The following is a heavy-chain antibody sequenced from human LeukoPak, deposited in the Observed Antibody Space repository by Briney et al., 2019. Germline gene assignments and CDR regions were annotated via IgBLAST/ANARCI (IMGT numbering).Heavy chain of an antibody. CDR1: GGSISSSSYY. J-gene: IGHJ2*01. CDR3: ARAYIVVVVAAKPPHWYFDL. CDR2: IYYIVTT. Sequence: SXXLSLTCTVSGGSISSSSYYWGWIRQPRGKGLEWIGSIYYIVTTYYTPSLKSRVTISVDTSKHQFSLKLSSVTAADTAVYYCARAYIVVVVAAKPPHWYFDLWGRGTLVTVSS. D-gene: IGHD2-15*01. V-gene: IGHV4-39*01.